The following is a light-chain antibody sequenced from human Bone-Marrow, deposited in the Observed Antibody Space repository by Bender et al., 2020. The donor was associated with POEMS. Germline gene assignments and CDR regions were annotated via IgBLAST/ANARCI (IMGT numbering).Light chain of an antibody. Sequence: SYEVTQPPSVSVSPGQTASITCSGDDLGDKYVAWYQQKPGQSPVLVIYQDTKRPSGIPERFSGSNSGNTATLTISGTQAMDEADYCCQAWDTYSLIFGGGTKLTVL. J-gene: IGLJ2*01. CDR1: DLGDKY. CDR3: QAWDTYSLI. V-gene: IGLV3-1*01. CDR2: QDT.